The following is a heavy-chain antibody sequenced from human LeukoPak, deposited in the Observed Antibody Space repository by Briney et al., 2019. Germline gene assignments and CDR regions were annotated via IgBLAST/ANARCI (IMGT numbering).Heavy chain of an antibody. CDR3: ARGPVRDYSNY. CDR1: GVSISSGGYY. V-gene: IGHV4-31*03. J-gene: IGHJ4*02. D-gene: IGHD4-11*01. CDR2: IYYSGST. Sequence: PSETLSLTCTVSGVSISSGGYYWSWIRQHPGKGLEWIGYIYYSGSTYYNPSLKCRLTISLDTSNNQFSLKLSSVTAADTAVYYCARGPVRDYSNYWGQGTLVTVSS.